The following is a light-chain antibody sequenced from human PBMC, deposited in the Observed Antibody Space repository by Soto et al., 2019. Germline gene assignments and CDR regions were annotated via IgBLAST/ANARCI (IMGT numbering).Light chain of an antibody. CDR3: QQDNNCFPFT. J-gene: IGKJ4*01. V-gene: IGKV3-15*01. Sequence: EIVITQCPATLSVSPGERATLSCRASQSVSSNLARYQQKPGQAPRLLIYGASTRATGIPARFSGSGSGTEFTLSISSLQSEDFAFYYCQQDNNCFPFTFGGGTKVVIK. CDR1: QSVSSN. CDR2: GAS.